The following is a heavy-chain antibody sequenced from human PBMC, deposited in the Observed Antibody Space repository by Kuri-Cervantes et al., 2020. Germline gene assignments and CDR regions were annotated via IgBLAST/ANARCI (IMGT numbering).Heavy chain of an antibody. Sequence: LRLSCTVSGGPISSGSYYWSWIRQPAGKGLEWIGRIYTSGSTNYNPSLKSRVTISVDTSKNQFSLKLSSVTAADTAVYYCGARGYWGQGTLVTVSS. CDR1: GGPISSGSYY. J-gene: IGHJ4*02. D-gene: IGHD3-10*01. CDR2: IYTSGST. CDR3: GARGY. V-gene: IGHV4-61*02.